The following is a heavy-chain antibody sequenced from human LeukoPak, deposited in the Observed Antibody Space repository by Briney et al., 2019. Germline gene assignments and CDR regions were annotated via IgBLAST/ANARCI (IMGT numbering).Heavy chain of an antibody. CDR2: ISWNSGSI. CDR3: AKSDRGMAAAMDV. J-gene: IGHJ6*04. CDR1: GFTFDDYA. Sequence: GRSLRLSCAASGFTFDDYAMHWVRQAPGKGLEWVSGISWNSGSIGYADSVKGRFTISRDNAKNSLYLQMNSLRAEDMALYYCAKSDRGMAAAMDVWGKGTTVTVSS. V-gene: IGHV3-9*03. D-gene: IGHD6-13*01.